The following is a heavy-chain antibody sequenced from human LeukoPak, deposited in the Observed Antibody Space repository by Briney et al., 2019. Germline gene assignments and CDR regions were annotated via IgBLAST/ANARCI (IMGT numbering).Heavy chain of an antibody. CDR1: GGSFSGYY. Sequence: SETLSLTCAVYGGSFSGYYWSWIRQPPGKGLEWIGEINHSGSTNYNPSLKSRVTISVDTSKNQFSLKLSSVTAADTAVYYCARSIAVAGPRYFDLCGRGTLVTVSS. CDR2: INHSGST. CDR3: ARSIAVAGPRYFDL. J-gene: IGHJ2*01. D-gene: IGHD6-19*01. V-gene: IGHV4-34*01.